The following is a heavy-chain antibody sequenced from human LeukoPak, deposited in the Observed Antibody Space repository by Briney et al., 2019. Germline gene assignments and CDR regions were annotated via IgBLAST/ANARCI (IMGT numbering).Heavy chain of an antibody. CDR2: IKSDGSST. Sequence: PGGSLRLSCAASGFTFSSYWMHWVRQVPGKRLVWVSHIKSDGSSTSYADSVKGRFTISRDNAKNTLYLQMNSLRAEDTAVYYCARDRGYGFDYWGQGTLVTVSS. CDR3: ARDRGYGFDY. CDR1: GFTFSSYW. V-gene: IGHV3-74*01. J-gene: IGHJ4*02. D-gene: IGHD5-18*01.